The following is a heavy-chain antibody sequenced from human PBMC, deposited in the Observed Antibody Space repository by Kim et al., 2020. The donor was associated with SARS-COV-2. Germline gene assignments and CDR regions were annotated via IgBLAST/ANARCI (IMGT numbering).Heavy chain of an antibody. D-gene: IGHD3-10*01. Sequence: VESVKGRVTISRDNAKNSLYLQMNSLRAEDTAVYYCARDQLWFGESAFGYWGQGTLVTVSS. J-gene: IGHJ4*02. CDR3: ARDQLWFGESAFGY. V-gene: IGHV3-7*01.